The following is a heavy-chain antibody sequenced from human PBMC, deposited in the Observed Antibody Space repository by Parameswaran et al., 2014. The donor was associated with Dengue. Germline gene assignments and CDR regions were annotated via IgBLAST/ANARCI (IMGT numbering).Heavy chain of an antibody. CDR2: ISSSGSTI. Sequence: VRQMPGKGLEWVSYISSSGSTIYYADSVKGRFTISRDNAKNSLYLQMNSLRAEDTAVYYCARDRVYSGYAPFDYWGQGTLVTVSS. CDR3: ARDRVYSGYAPFDY. V-gene: IGHV3-11*04. J-gene: IGHJ4*02. D-gene: IGHD5-12*01.